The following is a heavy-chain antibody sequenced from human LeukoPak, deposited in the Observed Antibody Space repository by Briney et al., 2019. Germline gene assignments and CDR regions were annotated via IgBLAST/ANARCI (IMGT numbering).Heavy chain of an antibody. CDR1: GFTFSSYS. Sequence: GGSLRLSCAASGFTFSSYSMNWVRQAPGKGLEWVSYITNSGNSKSYADSVKGRFTISRDNTKNSLYLQMNGLRAEDTAVYYCAREVGTPQAFDIWGQGTMVTVSS. V-gene: IGHV3-48*01. CDR2: ITNSGNSK. J-gene: IGHJ3*02. D-gene: IGHD1-26*01. CDR3: AREVGTPQAFDI.